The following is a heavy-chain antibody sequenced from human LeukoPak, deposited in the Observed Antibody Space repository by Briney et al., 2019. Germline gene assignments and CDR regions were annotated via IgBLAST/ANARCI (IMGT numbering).Heavy chain of an antibody. CDR2: ISWNSGSI. J-gene: IGHJ4*02. D-gene: IGHD3-22*01. CDR3: AKDYYYDSSGYYDY. Sequence: GGSLRLSCAASGFTFSSYWMHWVRQAPGKGLEWVSGISWNSGSIGYADSVKGRFTISRDNAKNSLYLQMNSLRAEDTALYYCAKDYYYDSSGYYDYWGQGTLVTVSS. V-gene: IGHV3-9*01. CDR1: GFTFSSYW.